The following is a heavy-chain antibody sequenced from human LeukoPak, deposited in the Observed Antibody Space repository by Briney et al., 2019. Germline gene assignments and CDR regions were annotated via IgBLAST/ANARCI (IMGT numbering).Heavy chain of an antibody. CDR3: ARERDLHVDTALVYFDY. J-gene: IGHJ4*02. CDR2: FSGSGGST. Sequence: PGGSLRLSCAASGFTFSTYGMSWVRQAPGKGLEWVSAFSGSGGSTYYADPVKGRFTISRDNSKNTLFLQMNSLRADDTAVYYCARERDLHVDTALVYFDYWGQGTLVTVSS. D-gene: IGHD5-18*01. V-gene: IGHV3-23*01. CDR1: GFTFSTYG.